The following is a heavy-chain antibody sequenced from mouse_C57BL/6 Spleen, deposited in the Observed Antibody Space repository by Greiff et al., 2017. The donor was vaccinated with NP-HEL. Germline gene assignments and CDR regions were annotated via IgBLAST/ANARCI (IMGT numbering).Heavy chain of an antibody. CDR3: ARRTTVPPWYCDV. J-gene: IGHJ1*03. V-gene: IGHV1-18*01. CDR2: INPNNGGT. D-gene: IGHD1-1*01. Sequence: EVQLQQSGPELVKPGASVKIPCKASGYTFTDYNMDWVKQSHGKSLEWIGDINPNNGGTIYNQKFKGKATLTVDKSSSTAYMELSSLTSEDTAVYYCARRTTVPPWYCDVWGTGTTVTVSA. CDR1: GYTFTDYN.